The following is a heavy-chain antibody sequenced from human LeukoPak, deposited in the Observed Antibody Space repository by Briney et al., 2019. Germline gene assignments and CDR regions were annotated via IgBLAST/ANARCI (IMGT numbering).Heavy chain of an antibody. CDR1: GGSFSGYY. CDR2: INHSGST. D-gene: IGHD3-10*02. V-gene: IGHV4-34*01. Sequence: SETLSLTCAVYGGSFSGYYWSWIRQPPGKGLEWIGEINHSGSTNYNPSLKSRVTISVDTSKNQFSLKLSSVTAADTAVYYCARGVFGELLSYFDYWGQGTLVTVSS. CDR3: ARGVFGELLSYFDY. J-gene: IGHJ4*02.